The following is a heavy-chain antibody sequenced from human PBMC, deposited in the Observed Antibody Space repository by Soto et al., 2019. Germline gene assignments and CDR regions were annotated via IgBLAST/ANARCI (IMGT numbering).Heavy chain of an antibody. CDR2: ISAYNGNT. CDR3: ARDSSPIKYCSSTSCYYWQ. D-gene: IGHD2-2*01. Sequence: ASVKVSCKASGYTFTSYGISWVRQAPGQGLEWMGWISAYNGNTNYAQKLQGRVTMTTDTSTSTAYMELRSLRSDDTAVYYCARDSSPIKYCSSTSCYYWQWGQGTMVTVSS. V-gene: IGHV1-18*01. J-gene: IGHJ4*02. CDR1: GYTFTSYG.